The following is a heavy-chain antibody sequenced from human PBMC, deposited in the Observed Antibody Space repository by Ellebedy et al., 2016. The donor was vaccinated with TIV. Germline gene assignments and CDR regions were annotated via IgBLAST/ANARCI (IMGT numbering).Heavy chain of an antibody. J-gene: IGHJ4*02. D-gene: IGHD5-12*01. CDR3: AKDLEGWLPAL. V-gene: IGHV3-30*18. Sequence: GESLKISXAASGFTFSSYGMLWFRQAPGKGLEWVAVISYDGSNKYYADSVKGRFTISRDNSKNTLYLQMNSLRAEDTAVYYCAKDLEGWLPALWGQGTLVTVSS. CDR1: GFTFSSYG. CDR2: ISYDGSNK.